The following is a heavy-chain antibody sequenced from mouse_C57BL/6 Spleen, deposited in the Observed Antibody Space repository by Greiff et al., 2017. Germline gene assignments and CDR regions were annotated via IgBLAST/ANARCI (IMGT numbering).Heavy chain of an antibody. D-gene: IGHD3-3*01. V-gene: IGHV3-6*01. Sequence: EVKLQQSGPGLVKPSQSLSLTCSVTGYSITSGYYWNWIRQFPGNKLEWMGYISYDGSNNSNPSLKNRISITRDTSKNQFFLKLNSVTTEDTATYYCARAGGTYYYAMDYWGQGTSVTVSS. CDR3: ARAGGTYYYAMDY. CDR2: ISYDGSN. CDR1: GYSITSGYY. J-gene: IGHJ4*01.